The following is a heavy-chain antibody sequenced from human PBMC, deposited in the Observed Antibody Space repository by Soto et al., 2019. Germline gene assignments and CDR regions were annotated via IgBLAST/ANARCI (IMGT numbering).Heavy chain of an antibody. V-gene: IGHV4-39*01. CDR1: GGSISSSSYY. Sequence: QLQLQESGPGLVKPSESLSLTCTVSGGSISSSSYYWGWIRQPPGKGLEWIGSIYYSGSTYYNPSLKSRVTISRDPSKNQFSLKLSSVTAADTAVYYCARGPDSSSWNYYYYYYMDVWGKGTTVTVSS. CDR2: IYYSGST. D-gene: IGHD6-13*01. CDR3: ARGPDSSSWNYYYYYYMDV. J-gene: IGHJ6*03.